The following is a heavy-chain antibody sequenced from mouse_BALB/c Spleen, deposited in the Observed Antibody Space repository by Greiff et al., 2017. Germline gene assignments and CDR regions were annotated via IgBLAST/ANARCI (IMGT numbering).Heavy chain of an antibody. CDR1: GFTFSSYA. V-gene: IGHV5-6-5*01. Sequence: EVMLVESGGGLVKPGGSLKLSCAASGFTFSSYAMSWVRQTPEKRLEWVASISSGGSTYYPDSVKGRFTISRDNARNILYLQMRSLRSEDTAMYYCAYDYYAMDYWGQGTSVTVSA. CDR3: AYDYYAMDY. CDR2: ISSGGST. J-gene: IGHJ4*01.